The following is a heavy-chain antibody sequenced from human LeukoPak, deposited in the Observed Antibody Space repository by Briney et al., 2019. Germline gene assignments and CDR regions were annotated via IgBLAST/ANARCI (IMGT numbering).Heavy chain of an antibody. D-gene: IGHD4-11*01. J-gene: IGHJ6*02. CDR2: IYYSGST. V-gene: IGHV4-31*03. CDR1: GGSISSGGYY. CDR3: ARDYSNYYGMAV. Sequence: TLCLTYTVSGGSISSGGYYWSCIRQHPGKGLEWIGYIYYSGSTYYNPSLKSRVTISVDTSKNQFSLKLTSVTAADTAVYYCARDYSNYYGMAVWGQGTTVTVSS.